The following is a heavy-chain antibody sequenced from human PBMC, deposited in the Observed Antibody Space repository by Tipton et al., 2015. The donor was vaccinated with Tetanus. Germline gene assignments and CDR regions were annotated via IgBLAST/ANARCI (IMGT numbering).Heavy chain of an antibody. CDR3: ARATSTGPAYNWFDP. V-gene: IGHV4-30-2*01. CDR1: GGSISGSPYL. J-gene: IGHJ5*02. CDR2: MYYSGTT. Sequence: TLSLTCSVSGGSISGSPYLWNWIRQPPGKGLQWIGYMYYSGTTHYNPSLKSRVTISIDRSKNQLSLKLTSVTAADTAVYYCARATSTGPAYNWFDPWGQGTLVTVSS. D-gene: IGHD2-8*02.